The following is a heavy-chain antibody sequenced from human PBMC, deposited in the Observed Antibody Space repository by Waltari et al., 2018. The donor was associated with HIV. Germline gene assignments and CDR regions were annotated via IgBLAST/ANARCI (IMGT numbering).Heavy chain of an antibody. D-gene: IGHD2-2*02. CDR2: IKQDGREK. CDR1: GFTFSNFW. CDR3: ASPSIRAGMDV. Sequence: EVQLVESGGGLVQPGGSLRLSCAASGFTFSNFWMSWVRQAPGKGLEWVANIKQDGREKYYVDSVKGRFTNSRDNAKNSLYLQMNSLRAEDTAVYYCASPSIRAGMDVWGQGTTVTVSS. V-gene: IGHV3-7*01. J-gene: IGHJ6*02.